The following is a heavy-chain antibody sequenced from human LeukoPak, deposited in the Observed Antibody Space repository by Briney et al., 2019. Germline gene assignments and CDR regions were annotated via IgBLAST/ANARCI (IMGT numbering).Heavy chain of an antibody. D-gene: IGHD4-17*01. CDR1: GFTFRNYG. J-gene: IGHJ4*02. Sequence: PGGPLRLSCAASGFTFRNYGMQWVRQAPGKGLEWVSAISGSDGGTHYADSVKGRFTSFRDNSKDTLYLQMNSLRADDTAVYYCARLRNTMTTPRFDYWGQGTLLTVSS. CDR2: ISGSDGGT. CDR3: ARLRNTMTTPRFDY. V-gene: IGHV3-23*01.